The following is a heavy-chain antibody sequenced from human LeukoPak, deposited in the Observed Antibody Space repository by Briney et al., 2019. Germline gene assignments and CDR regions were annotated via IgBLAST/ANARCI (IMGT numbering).Heavy chain of an antibody. Sequence: PGGSLRLSCAASGFTFSSYAMSWVRQAPGKGLEWVSAISGSGGSTYYADSVKGRFTISRDNAKNSLYLQMNSLRAEDTAVYYCARDLIAVAGTNYWGQGTLVTVSS. D-gene: IGHD6-19*01. CDR2: ISGSGGST. CDR1: GFTFSSYA. CDR3: ARDLIAVAGTNY. V-gene: IGHV3-23*01. J-gene: IGHJ4*02.